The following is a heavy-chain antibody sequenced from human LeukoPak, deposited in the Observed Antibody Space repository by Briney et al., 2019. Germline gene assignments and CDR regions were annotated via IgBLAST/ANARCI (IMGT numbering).Heavy chain of an antibody. D-gene: IGHD2-2*01. CDR3: ARVRDLYCSSTSCYYMDV. Sequence: SVKVSCKASGGTFSSYAISWVRPAPGQGLEWMGRIIPILGTANYAQKFQGRVTITADESTSTAYMELSSLRSEDTAVYYCARVRDLYCSSTSCYYMDVWGKGTTVTVSS. J-gene: IGHJ6*03. V-gene: IGHV1-69*11. CDR2: IIPILGTA. CDR1: GGTFSSYA.